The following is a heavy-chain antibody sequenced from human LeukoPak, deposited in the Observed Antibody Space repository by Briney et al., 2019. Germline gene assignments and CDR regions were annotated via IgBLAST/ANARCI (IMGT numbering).Heavy chain of an antibody. CDR1: GYTFTGHY. V-gene: IGHV1-2*02. CDR3: ARDGKAARPLYNWFDP. J-gene: IGHJ5*02. D-gene: IGHD6-6*01. Sequence: ASLKGSCEASGYTFTGHYMHWVRQAPGHRLECRGCINPNSGGTNYAQKFQGRVTMTRDTSISTAYMELSRLRSDDTAVYYCARDGKAARPLYNWFDPWGQGTLVTVSS. CDR2: INPNSGGT.